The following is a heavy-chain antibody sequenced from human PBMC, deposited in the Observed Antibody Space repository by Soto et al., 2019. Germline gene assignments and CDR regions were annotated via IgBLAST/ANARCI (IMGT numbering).Heavy chain of an antibody. D-gene: IGHD2-8*02. CDR1: GFTFSSDW. CDR2: INEGGSKK. J-gene: IGHJ4*02. V-gene: IGHV3-7*03. CDR3: AKFYWGDTGSFDY. Sequence: GGSLRLSCAASGFTFSSDWMSWVRQAPGKGLEWVANINEGGSKKYYADSVKGRFTISRDNSKNTLYLQMNSLRAEDTAVYYCAKFYWGDTGSFDYWGQGTLVTVSS.